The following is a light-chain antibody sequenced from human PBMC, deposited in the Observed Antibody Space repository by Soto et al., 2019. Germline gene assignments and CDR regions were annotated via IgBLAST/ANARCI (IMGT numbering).Light chain of an antibody. CDR2: DAS. CDR3: QQYNTYPRT. J-gene: IGKJ1*01. V-gene: IGKV1-5*01. Sequence: DIQMTQSPSTLSASVGDRVTITCRASQPISRWLAWYQQKPGKAPKLLIYDASSLESGVPSRFSGSGSGTEFTLTISSLQPDDFATYYCQQYNTYPRTFGQGTKVEI. CDR1: QPISRW.